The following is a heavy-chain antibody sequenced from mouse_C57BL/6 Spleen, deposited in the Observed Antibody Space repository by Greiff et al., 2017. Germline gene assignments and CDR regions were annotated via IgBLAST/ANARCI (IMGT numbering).Heavy chain of an antibody. J-gene: IGHJ4*01. D-gene: IGHD1-1*01. Sequence: EVQLQQSGPELVKPGASVKIPCKASGYTFTDYNMDWVKQSHGKSLEWIGDINPNNGGTIYNQKFKGKATLTVDKSSSTAYMELRSLTSEDTAVYYCARRKSLYGSSYHYAMDYWGQGTSVTVSS. V-gene: IGHV1-18*01. CDR3: ARRKSLYGSSYHYAMDY. CDR1: GYTFTDYN. CDR2: INPNNGGT.